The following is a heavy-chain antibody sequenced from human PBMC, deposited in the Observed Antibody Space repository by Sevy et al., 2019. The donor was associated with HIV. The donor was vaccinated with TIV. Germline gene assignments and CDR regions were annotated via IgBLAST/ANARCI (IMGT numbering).Heavy chain of an antibody. CDR2: IYYNGHT. V-gene: IGHV4-39*02. J-gene: IGHJ6*02. CDR1: GGTIVSSGHY. D-gene: IGHD5-12*01. CDR3: AREAGGYDYDYGMDV. Sequence: SETVSLTCSISGGTIVSSGHYWGWIRQTPGKGLEWIGSIYYNGHTFYTPSLKSRLTISIDTSKNQFSLTLSSGTVADTAVYFCAREAGGYDYDYGMDVWGQGTTVTVSS.